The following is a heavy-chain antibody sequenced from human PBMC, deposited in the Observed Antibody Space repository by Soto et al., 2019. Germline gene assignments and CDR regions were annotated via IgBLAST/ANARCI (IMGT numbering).Heavy chain of an antibody. CDR2: VHYSGNT. CDR3: PRPDRAVAEGRWFDT. D-gene: IGHD6-19*01. CDR1: GYSISSGYH. V-gene: IGHV4-38-2*02. Sequence: SETLSLTCTVSGYSISSGYHWAWIRQPPGKGLEWLGSVHYSGNTYYNPSLKSRLTISVDKSKNQFSLNLSSVTAADTAVYYCPRPDRAVAEGRWFDTWGPGTLVTVSS. J-gene: IGHJ5*02.